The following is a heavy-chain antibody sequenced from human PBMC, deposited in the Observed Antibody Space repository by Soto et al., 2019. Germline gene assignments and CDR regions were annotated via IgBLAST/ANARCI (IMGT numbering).Heavy chain of an antibody. CDR2: IWYDGSNK. Sequence: GGSLRLSCAASGFTFSSYGMHWVRQAPGKGLEWVAVIWYDGSNKYYADSVKGRFTISRDNSKNTLYLQMNSLRAEGTAVYYCAKTRLYDSPDYHRDALDVWGQGTRVTVSS. V-gene: IGHV3-33*06. CDR3: AKTRLYDSPDYHRDALDV. CDR1: GFTFSSYG. D-gene: IGHD3-22*01. J-gene: IGHJ3*01.